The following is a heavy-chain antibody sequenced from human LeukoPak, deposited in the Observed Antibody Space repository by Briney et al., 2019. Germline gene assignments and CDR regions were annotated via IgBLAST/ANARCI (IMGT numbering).Heavy chain of an antibody. J-gene: IGHJ4*02. V-gene: IGHV3-53*01. D-gene: IGHD1-14*01. CDR3: ARGVEPLAASTLAY. CDR1: GFTVITND. CDR2: LYSDGNT. Sequence: PGGSLRLSCAASGFTVITNDMTGVRQAPGKGLEWVSVLYSDGNTKYADSVQGRFTISRDNSKNNLYIEMNSLSPDDKAVYYCARGVEPLAASTLAYWGQGTLVTVSS.